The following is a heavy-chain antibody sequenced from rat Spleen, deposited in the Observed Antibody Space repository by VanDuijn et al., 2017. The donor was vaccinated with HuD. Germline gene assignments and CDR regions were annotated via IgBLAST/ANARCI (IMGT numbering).Heavy chain of an antibody. CDR1: GFTFNNYW. CDR3: TRVALWDY. Sequence: EVQLVESGGGLVQPGRSLKLSCVASGFTFNNYWMTWIRQAPGKGLEWVASITNTGGGSFYPDSLKGRFTLSRDNAKSTLYLQMDSLRSEDTATYYCTRVALWDYWGQGVMVTVSS. D-gene: IGHD1-3*01. CDR2: ITNTGGGS. J-gene: IGHJ2*01. V-gene: IGHV5-31*01.